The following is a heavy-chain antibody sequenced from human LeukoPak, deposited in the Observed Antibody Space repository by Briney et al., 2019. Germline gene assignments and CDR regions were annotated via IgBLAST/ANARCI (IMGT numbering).Heavy chain of an antibody. J-gene: IGHJ3*02. CDR1: GYTLTELS. CDR3: ATDSPFGFGSGDAFDI. V-gene: IGHV1-24*01. Sequence: ASVKVSCKVSGYTLTELSMHWVRQAPGKGLEWRGGFDPEDGETIYAQKFQGRVTMTEDTSTDTAYMELSSLRSEDTAVYYCATDSPFGFGSGDAFDIWGQGTMVTVSS. CDR2: FDPEDGET. D-gene: IGHD3-3*01.